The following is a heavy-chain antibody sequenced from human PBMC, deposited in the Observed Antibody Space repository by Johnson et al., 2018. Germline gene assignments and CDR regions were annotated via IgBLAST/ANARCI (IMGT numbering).Heavy chain of an antibody. CDR2: ISYDGSNQ. CDR1: GFTFSNYG. D-gene: IGHD3-10*01. J-gene: IGHJ3*01. V-gene: IGHV3-30*18. Sequence: QVQLVQSGGGVVQPGRSLRLSCAASGFTFSNYGMHWVRQAPGKGLEWLAVISYDGSNQYYADSVKGRFTISRDKSNSTLYLQMNSLRTEDTAVYYCAKGFLRDTFDVWGQGTMVIVSS. CDR3: AKGFLRDTFDV.